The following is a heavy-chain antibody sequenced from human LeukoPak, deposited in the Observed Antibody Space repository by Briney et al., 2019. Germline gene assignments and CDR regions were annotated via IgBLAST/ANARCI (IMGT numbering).Heavy chain of an antibody. CDR2: INPNSGGT. V-gene: IGHV1-2*02. CDR3: ARSGYSSSQAYGMDV. J-gene: IGHJ6*02. D-gene: IGHD6-13*01. Sequence: ASVKVSCKASGYTFTGYYMHWVRQAPGQGLEWMGWINPNSGGTSYAQKFQGRVTMTRDTSTSTVYMELSSLRSEDTAVYYCARSGYSSSQAYGMDVWGQGTTVTVSS. CDR1: GYTFTGYY.